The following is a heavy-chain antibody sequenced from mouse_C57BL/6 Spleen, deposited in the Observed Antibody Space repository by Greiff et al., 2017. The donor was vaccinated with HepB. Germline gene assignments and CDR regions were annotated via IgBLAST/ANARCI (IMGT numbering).Heavy chain of an antibody. CDR2: INPNNGGT. CDR3: ARWSPFAY. V-gene: IGHV1-26*01. J-gene: IGHJ3*01. CDR1: GYTFTDYY. Sequence: EVQLQQSGPELVKPGASVKISCKASGYTFTDYYMNWVKQSHGKSLEWIGDINPNNGGTSYNQKFKGKATLTVDKSSSTAYMELRSLTSEDSAVYYCARWSPFAYWGQGTLVTVSA.